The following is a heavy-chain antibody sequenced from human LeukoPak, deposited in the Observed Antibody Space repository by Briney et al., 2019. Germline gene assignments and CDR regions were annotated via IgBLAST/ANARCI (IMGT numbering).Heavy chain of an antibody. CDR3: AKEGPGGGGYFDD. V-gene: IGHV3-23*01. CDR1: GFTFSSYI. Sequence: GGSLRLSCAASGFTFSSYIMSWVRQAPGKGLEWVSLIGGSGDSTYYADSVKGRFTISRDNSKDTLYLRMNSLRADDTAVYYCAKEGPGGGGYFDDWGQGTLVTVSS. CDR2: IGGSGDST. J-gene: IGHJ4*02. D-gene: IGHD3-16*01.